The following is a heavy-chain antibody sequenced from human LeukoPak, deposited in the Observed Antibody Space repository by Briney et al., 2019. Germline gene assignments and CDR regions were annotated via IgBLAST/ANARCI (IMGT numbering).Heavy chain of an antibody. CDR1: GFTFSSDA. CDR2: ISGSGGAT. V-gene: IGHV3-23*01. CDR3: ARESIRGITFGGVIVHDAFDI. J-gene: IGHJ3*02. D-gene: IGHD3-16*02. Sequence: GGSLRLSCAASGFTFSSDAMSWVRQAPGKGLEWVSGISGSGGATYYADSVKGRFTISRDNAKNSLYLQMNSLRAEDTAVYYCARESIRGITFGGVIVHDAFDIWGQGTMVTVSS.